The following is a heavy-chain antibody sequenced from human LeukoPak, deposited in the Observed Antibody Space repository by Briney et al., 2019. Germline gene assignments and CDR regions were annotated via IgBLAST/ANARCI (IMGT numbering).Heavy chain of an antibody. CDR1: GFTFSNAW. CDR3: TTDFHYDFYGPGFDY. J-gene: IGHJ4*02. CDR2: IKSKTDGGTT. D-gene: IGHD3-3*01. V-gene: IGHV3-15*01. Sequence: GGSLRLSCAASGFTFSNAWMSWVRQAPGKGLEWVGRIKSKTDGGTTDYAAPVKGRFTISRDDSKNTPYLQMNSLKTEDTAVYYCTTDFHYDFYGPGFDYWGQGTLVTVSS.